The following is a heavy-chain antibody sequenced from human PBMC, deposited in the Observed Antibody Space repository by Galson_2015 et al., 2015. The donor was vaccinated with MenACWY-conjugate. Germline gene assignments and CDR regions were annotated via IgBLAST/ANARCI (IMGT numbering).Heavy chain of an antibody. Sequence: SVKVSCKVSGYTLSKLSMHWVRQAPGKGLEWMGGFDTENAETVYAEKFLGRVTVTEDTSTDTVYMDLSSLRSDDTAIYYCASVRTGYCHGGTCYGLDVWSQGTTV. J-gene: IGHJ6*02. CDR3: ASVRTGYCHGGTCYGLDV. CDR1: GYTLSKLS. CDR2: FDTENAET. D-gene: IGHD2-15*01. V-gene: IGHV1-24*01.